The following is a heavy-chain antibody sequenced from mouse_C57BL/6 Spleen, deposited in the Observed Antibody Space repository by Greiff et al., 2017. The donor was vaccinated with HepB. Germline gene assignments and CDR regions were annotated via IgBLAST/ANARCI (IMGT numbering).Heavy chain of an antibody. CDR1: GFTFSNYW. V-gene: IGHV6-3*01. D-gene: IGHD4-1*01. J-gene: IGHJ3*01. Sequence: EVKLEESGGGLVQPGGSMKLSCVASGFTFSNYWMNWVRQSPEKGLEWVAQIRLKSDNYATHYAESVKGRFTISRDDSKSSVYLQMNNLRAEDTGIYYCTANWGAWFAYWGQGTLVTVSA. CDR2: IRLKSDNYAT. CDR3: TANWGAWFAY.